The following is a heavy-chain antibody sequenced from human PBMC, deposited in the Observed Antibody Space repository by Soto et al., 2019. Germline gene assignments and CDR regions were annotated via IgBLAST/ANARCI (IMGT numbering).Heavy chain of an antibody. D-gene: IGHD3-3*01. J-gene: IGHJ4*02. V-gene: IGHV2-5*02. Sequence: QITLKESGPTLVKPTQPLTLTCTFSGFSLSTSGVGVGWIRQPPGKALEWLALIYWDDDKRYSPSLKSRLTITKDTSKNQVVLTMTNMDPVDTATYYCAHTGRITIFGVVITGRFDYWGQGTLVTVSS. CDR3: AHTGRITIFGVVITGRFDY. CDR2: IYWDDDK. CDR1: GFSLSTSGVG.